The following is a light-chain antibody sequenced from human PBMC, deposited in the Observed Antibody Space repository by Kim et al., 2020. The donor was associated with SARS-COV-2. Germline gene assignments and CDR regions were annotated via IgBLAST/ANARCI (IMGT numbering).Light chain of an antibody. Sequence: DIQLTQSPSSLSSSVGDRVTITCRASQGISNYLSWYQQKPGKVPKLLIYAASTLQSGVPYRFSGSGSGTDFTLTISSLQPEDVATYYCQKYISAPLTFGQGTKVDIK. V-gene: IGKV1-27*01. CDR3: QKYISAPLT. CDR1: QGISNY. J-gene: IGKJ1*01. CDR2: AAS.